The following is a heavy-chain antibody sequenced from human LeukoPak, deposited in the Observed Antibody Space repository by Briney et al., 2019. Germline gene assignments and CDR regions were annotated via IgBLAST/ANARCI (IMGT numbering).Heavy chain of an antibody. CDR1: GYTFTTYA. Sequence: ASVKVSCKASGYTFTTYAMNWVRQAPGKGLEWMGWINTNTGNPTYAQGFTGRFVFSLDTSVSTAYLHISSLKAEDTAVYYCARDRVRYPSIVRTTVTPRWYNSFDPWGQGTLVTVSS. J-gene: IGHJ5*02. CDR2: INTNTGNP. V-gene: IGHV7-4-1*02. CDR3: ARDRVRYPSIVRTTVTPRWYNSFDP. D-gene: IGHD4-17*01.